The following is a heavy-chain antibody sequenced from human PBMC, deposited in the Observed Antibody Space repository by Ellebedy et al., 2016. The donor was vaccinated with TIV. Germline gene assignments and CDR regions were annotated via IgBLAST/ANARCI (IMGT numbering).Heavy chain of an antibody. J-gene: IGHJ4*02. D-gene: IGHD3-16*01. V-gene: IGHV3-23*01. CDR1: GFTFDDYG. Sequence: GESLKISXAASGFTFDDYGMSWVRQAPGKGLEWVSGIIGSGGSTFYSDSAKGRFTISRDNSRDTLYLQMNSLRAEDTAVYYCASPRAWGSPTWRDFWGQGTLVTVSS. CDR2: IIGSGGST. CDR3: ASPRAWGSPTWRDF.